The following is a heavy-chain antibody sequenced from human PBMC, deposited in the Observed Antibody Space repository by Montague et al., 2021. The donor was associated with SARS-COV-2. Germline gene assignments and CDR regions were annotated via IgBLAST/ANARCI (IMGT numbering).Heavy chain of an antibody. J-gene: IGHJ4*02. D-gene: IGHD1-26*01. CDR1: GASIGTGIYY. CDR3: ARFGSGTLEFDL. Sequence: TLSLTCTVSGASIGTGIYYWSWIRQPAGKGLEWIGRIRTTGHTDYNSSLESRAFMSVDTSTNQFSLSLTSVTAADTAVYFCARFGSGTLEFDLWGQGTLVTVSS. V-gene: IGHV4-61*02. CDR2: IRTTGHT.